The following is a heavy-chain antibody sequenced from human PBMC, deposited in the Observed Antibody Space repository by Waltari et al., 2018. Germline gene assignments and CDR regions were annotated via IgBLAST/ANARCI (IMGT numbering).Heavy chain of an antibody. J-gene: IGHJ6*02. D-gene: IGHD3-3*01. CDR3: ARDQRFLESLYPYYYALDA. Sequence: QVQLQESGPGLVKPSETLSLTCAVSNFYISDGYSWGWIRPSPGKGLEWIGSIYHSGTTHYNPSLESRVTISVDRSRNQFSLKVTSVSAADTAVYFCARDQRFLESLYPYYYALDAWGRGITVTVSS. CDR2: IYHSGTT. CDR1: NFYISDGYS. V-gene: IGHV4-38-2*02.